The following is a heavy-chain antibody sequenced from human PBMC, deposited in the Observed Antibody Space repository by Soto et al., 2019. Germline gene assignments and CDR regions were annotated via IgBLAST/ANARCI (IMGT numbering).Heavy chain of an antibody. CDR1: GGSFSGYY. V-gene: IGHV4-34*01. CDR3: ARGLWGTTVEVLDY. J-gene: IGHJ4*02. D-gene: IGHD4-17*01. Sequence: PSETLDLTCAVYGGSFSGYYWSWIRQPPGKGLEWIGEINHSGSTNYNPSLKSRVTISVDTSKNQFSLKLSSVTAADTAVYYCARGLWGTTVEVLDYWGQGTLVTVSS. CDR2: INHSGST.